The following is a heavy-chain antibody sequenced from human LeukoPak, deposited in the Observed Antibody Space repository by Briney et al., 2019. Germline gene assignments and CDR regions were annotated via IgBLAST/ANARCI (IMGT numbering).Heavy chain of an antibody. Sequence: GESLKISCKDSGDDFTSHWIGWVRRMPGKGLEWMGIIYPGDSDTRYSPSFQRQVTISADKSISTAYLQWSSLKASDSAMYYCARHDSSGFPNYWGQGTLVTVSS. D-gene: IGHD3-22*01. CDR2: IYPGDSDT. J-gene: IGHJ4*02. CDR3: ARHDSSGFPNY. CDR1: GDDFTSHW. V-gene: IGHV5-51*01.